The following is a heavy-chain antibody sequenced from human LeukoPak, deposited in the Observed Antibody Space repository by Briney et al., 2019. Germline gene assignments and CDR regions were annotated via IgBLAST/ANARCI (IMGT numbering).Heavy chain of an antibody. CDR3: AKDSGIAVAGYDYYYYGMDV. CDR1: GFTFDDYA. V-gene: IGHV3-9*01. CDR2: ISWNSGSI. Sequence: PGGSLRLSCAASGFTFDDYAMHWVRQAPGKGLEWVSGISWNSGSIGYADSVKGRFTISRDNAKNSLYLQMNSLRAEDTALYYCAKDSGIAVAGYDYYYYGMDVWGQGTTVTVSS. J-gene: IGHJ6*02. D-gene: IGHD6-19*01.